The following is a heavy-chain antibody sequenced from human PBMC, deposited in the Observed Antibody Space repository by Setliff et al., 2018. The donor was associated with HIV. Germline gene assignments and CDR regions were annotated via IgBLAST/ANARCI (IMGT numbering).Heavy chain of an antibody. J-gene: IGHJ6*02. CDR1: GYTFTGYY. D-gene: IGHD3-9*01. Sequence: KVSCKASGYTFTGYYMHWVRQAPGQGLEWMGWINPHSGGTNYAQKFQGRVTMTRDTSISTAYMELSRLRSDDTAVYYCARDWRLRYFDWLYSGMDVWGQGTTVTVSS. CDR3: ARDWRLRYFDWLYSGMDV. V-gene: IGHV1-2*02. CDR2: INPHSGGT.